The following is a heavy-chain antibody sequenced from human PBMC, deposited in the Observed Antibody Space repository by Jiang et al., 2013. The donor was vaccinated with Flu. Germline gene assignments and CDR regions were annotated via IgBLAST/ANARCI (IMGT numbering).Heavy chain of an antibody. CDR2: IWPGDSDT. CDR3: SRADSGYEYGYFDY. Sequence: QLVESGPQVRXPGESLKISCKGSGYKFTDYWIGWVRHMPGKGLELMGLIWPGDSDTKYSPSFQGQVTISADKSINTAYLQWNSLEASDSAMYYCSRADSGYEYGYFDYWGQGNLVTVSS. J-gene: IGHJ4*02. V-gene: IGHV5-51*01. D-gene: IGHD5-18*01. CDR1: GYKFTDYW.